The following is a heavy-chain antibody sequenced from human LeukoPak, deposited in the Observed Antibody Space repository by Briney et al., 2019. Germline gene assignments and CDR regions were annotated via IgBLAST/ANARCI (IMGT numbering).Heavy chain of an antibody. V-gene: IGHV1-69*13. CDR3: ARGLNGDYYDS. Sequence: ASVKVSCKASGGTFSSYAISWVRQAPGQELEWMGGIIPIFGTANYAQKFQGRVTITADESTSTAYVELSSLRSEDTAVYYCARGLNGDYYDSWGQGTLVTVSS. CDR1: GGTFSSYA. CDR2: IIPIFGTA. D-gene: IGHD3-22*01. J-gene: IGHJ4*02.